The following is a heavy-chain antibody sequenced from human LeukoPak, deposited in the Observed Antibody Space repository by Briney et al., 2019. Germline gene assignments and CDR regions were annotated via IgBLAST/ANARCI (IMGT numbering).Heavy chain of an antibody. CDR3: ERGGYCSSTSCPPTDY. CDR1: GYSFTSCW. CDR2: IYPGDSDT. J-gene: IGHJ4*02. D-gene: IGHD2-2*01. V-gene: IGHV5-51*01. Sequence: GESLKISCKGSGYSFTSCWIGWVRQMPGKGLEWMGIIYPGDSDTRYSPSFQGQVTISADKSISTAYLQWSSLKASDTAMYYCERGGYCSSTSCPPTDYWGQGTLVTVSS.